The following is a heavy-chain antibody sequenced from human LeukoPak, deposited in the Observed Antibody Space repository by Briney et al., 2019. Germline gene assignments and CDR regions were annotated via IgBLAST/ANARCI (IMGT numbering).Heavy chain of an antibody. CDR1: GFTDSNND. V-gene: IGHV3-64D*09. CDR3: VERSEAYCETKFDY. D-gene: IGHD2-21*01. J-gene: IGHJ4*02. Sequence: GGSLRLSCTASGFTDSNNDWHRVRQAPGKALEYVSAISSNGGKTFYADSMKGRITISRDDSKNTLYLPMRSLRIEDTAVFYCVERSEAYCETKFDYWGQASVVTVSS. CDR2: ISSNGGKT.